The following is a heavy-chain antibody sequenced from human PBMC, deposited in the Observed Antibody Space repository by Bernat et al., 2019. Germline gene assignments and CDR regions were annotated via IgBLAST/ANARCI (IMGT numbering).Heavy chain of an antibody. V-gene: IGHV1-69*02. CDR3: ARTHRDCSGGRCYSVFDY. D-gene: IGHD2-15*01. CDR1: GGTFSSYT. J-gene: IGHJ4*02. CDR2: IIPILGIA. Sequence: QVQLVQSGAEVKKPGSSVKVSCKASGGTFSSYTISWVRQAPGQGREWMGRIIPILGIANYAQKFQGGVTITADKSTSTAYMELSSLRSEDTAVYYCARTHRDCSGGRCYSVFDYWGQGTLVTVSS.